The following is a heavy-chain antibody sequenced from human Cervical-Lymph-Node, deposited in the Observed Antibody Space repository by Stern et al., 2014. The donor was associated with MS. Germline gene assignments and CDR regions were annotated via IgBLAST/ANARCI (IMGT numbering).Heavy chain of an antibody. CDR1: GFTFSSYA. D-gene: IGHD1-20*01. V-gene: IGHV3-30-3*01. J-gene: IGHJ4*02. CDR3: ARDLRRYNWNHYFDS. Sequence: LVESGGGVVQPGRSLRLSCAASGFTFSSYAMHWARQAPGQGLEWEAVISYDGSNKYYADTVKGRFTIPRANTKHTPYLQMHSLRAEATAVYYCARDLRRYNWNHYFDSWGQGTLVTVSS. CDR2: ISYDGSNK.